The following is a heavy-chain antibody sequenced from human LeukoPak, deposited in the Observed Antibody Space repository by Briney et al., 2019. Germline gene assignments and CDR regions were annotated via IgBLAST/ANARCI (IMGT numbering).Heavy chain of an antibody. V-gene: IGHV4-59*08. CDR2: IYYSGST. D-gene: IGHD5-12*01. Sequence: TSETLSLTCTVSGGSISSYYWSWIRQPPGKGLEWIGYIYYSGSTHYNPSLKSRVTISVDTSKNQFSLKLSSVTAADTAVYYCARHGRLGGFDIWGQGTMVTVSS. CDR1: GGSISSYY. CDR3: ARHGRLGGFDI. J-gene: IGHJ3*02.